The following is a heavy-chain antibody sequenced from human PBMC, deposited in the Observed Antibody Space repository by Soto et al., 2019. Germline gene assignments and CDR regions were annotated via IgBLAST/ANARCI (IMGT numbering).Heavy chain of an antibody. CDR3: ARVMSYGYVDGMDV. CDR2: ISSSGSTI. CDR1: GFTFSSYE. J-gene: IGHJ6*02. D-gene: IGHD5-18*01. Sequence: GGSLRLSCAASGFTFSSYEMNWVRQAPGKGLEWVSYISSSGSTIYYADSVKGRFTISRDNAKNSLYLQMNSLRAEDTAVYYCARVMSYGYVDGMDVWGQGTTVTVSS. V-gene: IGHV3-48*03.